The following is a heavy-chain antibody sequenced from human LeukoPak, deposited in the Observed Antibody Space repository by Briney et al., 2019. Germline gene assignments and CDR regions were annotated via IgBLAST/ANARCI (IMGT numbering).Heavy chain of an antibody. V-gene: IGHV3-7*01. CDR3: VREGFYFFDF. J-gene: IGHJ4*01. Sequence: PGGSLRLSCAASGFTFTNNFMSWVRQVPGKGLEWVANIKQDGSETTYADSVRGRFTIFRDNAKDSVDLQMNSLRAVDSATYYCVREGFYFFDFWGQGTLVTVSA. CDR1: GFTFTNNF. CDR2: IKQDGSET.